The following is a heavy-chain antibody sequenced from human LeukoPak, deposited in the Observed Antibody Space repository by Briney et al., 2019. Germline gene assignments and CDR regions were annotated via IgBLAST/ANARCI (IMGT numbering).Heavy chain of an antibody. V-gene: IGHV1-8*02. J-gene: IGHJ5*02. CDR3: ARGRAAAGKGNWFDP. Sequence: ASVKVSCKASGYTFTSYGISWVRQATGQGLEWMGWMNPNSGNTGYAQKFQGRVTMTRNTSISTAYMELSSLRSEDTAVYYCARGRAAAGKGNWFDPWGQGTLVTVSS. CDR1: GYTFTSYG. D-gene: IGHD6-13*01. CDR2: MNPNSGNT.